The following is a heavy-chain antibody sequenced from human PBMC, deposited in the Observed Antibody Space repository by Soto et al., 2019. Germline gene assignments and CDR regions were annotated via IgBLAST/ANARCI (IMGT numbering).Heavy chain of an antibody. Sequence: ASVKVSCKASGYTFTGYYMHWVRQAPGQGLEWMGWINPNSGGTNYAQKFQGWVTMTRDTSISTAYMELSRLRSDDTAVYYCARDPGVYYYYGMDVWGQGTTVTVS. CDR1: GYTFTGYY. J-gene: IGHJ6*02. D-gene: IGHD3-10*01. CDR3: ARDPGVYYYYGMDV. CDR2: INPNSGGT. V-gene: IGHV1-2*04.